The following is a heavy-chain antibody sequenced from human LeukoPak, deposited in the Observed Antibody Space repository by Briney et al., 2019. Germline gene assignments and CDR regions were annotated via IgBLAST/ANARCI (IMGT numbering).Heavy chain of an antibody. CDR1: GFIFSNYV. CDR2: IGFDGSNK. J-gene: IGHJ4*02. D-gene: IGHD3-10*01. Sequence: GGSLRLSCVASGFIFSNYVLHWVRQALGKGLEWVAVIGFDGSNKYYTDSVKGRFTISRDNSKNTLYLQMNSLRAEDTAVYYCAKDGENWGQGTLVTVSS. V-gene: IGHV3-33*06. CDR3: AKDGEN.